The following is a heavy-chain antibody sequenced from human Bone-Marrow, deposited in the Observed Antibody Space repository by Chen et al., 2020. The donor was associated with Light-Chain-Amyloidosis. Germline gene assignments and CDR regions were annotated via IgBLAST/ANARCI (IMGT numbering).Heavy chain of an antibody. D-gene: IGHD6-19*01. CDR2: ISGSGGST. Sequence: EVQLLESGGGLVQPGGSLRLSCAASVFTFSSYAMSWVRQAPGKGLEWVSAISGSGGSTYDADSVKGRFTISRDNSKNTLYLQMNSLRAEDTAVYYCAKDIRYSSGWYYFDYWGQGTLVTVSS. V-gene: IGHV3-23*01. J-gene: IGHJ4*02. CDR1: VFTFSSYA. CDR3: AKDIRYSSGWYYFDY.